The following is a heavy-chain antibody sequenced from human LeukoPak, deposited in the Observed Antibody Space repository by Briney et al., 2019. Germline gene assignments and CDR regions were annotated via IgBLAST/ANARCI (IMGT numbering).Heavy chain of an antibody. D-gene: IGHD2-15*01. Sequence: GGSLRLSCAASGFTVSGIYMSWVRQAPGKGLECVSIIYSGGTTYYADSVKGRFTISRDTSKNTLYLQMYSLRVEDTAIYYCARGLQAGNYFDPWGQGTLVTVSS. CDR1: GFTVSGIY. CDR2: IYSGGTT. J-gene: IGHJ5*02. V-gene: IGHV3-53*01. CDR3: ARGLQAGNYFDP.